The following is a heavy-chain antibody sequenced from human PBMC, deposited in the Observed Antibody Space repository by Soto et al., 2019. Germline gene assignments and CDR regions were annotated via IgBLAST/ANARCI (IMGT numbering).Heavy chain of an antibody. J-gene: IGHJ4*02. CDR3: ARDTGYTFGSLNY. CDR1: GYTFTDYV. Sequence: HVELVQSGADVKNPGASVTISCKSSGYTFTDYVLHWVRQAPGQRLEWMGWMNAGVGNTLYSQKFQGRITITRDTSASTAYMELKSLKSEDTAIYYCARDTGYTFGSLNYWGPGTLVTVSS. CDR2: MNAGVGNT. V-gene: IGHV1-3*01. D-gene: IGHD5-18*01.